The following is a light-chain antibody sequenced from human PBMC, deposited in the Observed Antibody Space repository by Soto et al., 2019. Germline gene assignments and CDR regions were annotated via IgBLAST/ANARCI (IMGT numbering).Light chain of an antibody. CDR3: CSYAGSYSLV. Sequence: QSVLTQPRSVSGSPGQSVTISCTGTSSDVGGYNSVSWYQQHPGKVPKLMIYDVGKRPSGVPDRFSGSKSGNTASLTISGLQAEDEADYYCCSYAGSYSLVFGGGTKLTVL. J-gene: IGLJ2*01. CDR2: DVG. V-gene: IGLV2-11*01. CDR1: SSDVGGYNS.